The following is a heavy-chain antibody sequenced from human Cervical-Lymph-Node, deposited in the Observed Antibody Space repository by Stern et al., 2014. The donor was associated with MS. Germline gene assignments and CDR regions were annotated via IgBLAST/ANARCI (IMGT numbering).Heavy chain of an antibody. CDR3: AISYYYGSGSYFFDY. V-gene: IGHV3-53*01. CDR2: IYSGGST. D-gene: IGHD3-10*01. Sequence: VQLVESGGGLIQPGGSLRLSCAASGFTVSSNYMSWVRQAPGKGLEWVSVIYSGGSTYYADSVKGRFTISRDNSKNTRYLQMNSLRAEDTAVYYCAISYYYGSGSYFFDYWGQGTLVTVSS. J-gene: IGHJ4*02. CDR1: GFTVSSNY.